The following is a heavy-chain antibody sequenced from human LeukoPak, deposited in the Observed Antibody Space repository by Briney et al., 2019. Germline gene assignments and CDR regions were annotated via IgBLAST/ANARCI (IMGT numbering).Heavy chain of an antibody. V-gene: IGHV4-59*01. D-gene: IGHD2-21*01. J-gene: IGHJ4*02. Sequence: SETLSLTCSVSGDAISGYYRSWIRQSPGQGLEWIGYVYYSGSTNYNPSLKSRAAISIDTSKNQFSLNLTSVTAADTAVYYCASGWLRYYYFDTWGQGTLVTVSS. CDR3: ASGWLRYYYFDT. CDR1: GDAISGYY. CDR2: VYYSGST.